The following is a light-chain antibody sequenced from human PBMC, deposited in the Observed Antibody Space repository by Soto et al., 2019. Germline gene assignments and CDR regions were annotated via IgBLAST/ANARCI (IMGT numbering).Light chain of an antibody. CDR1: QSVSTY. V-gene: IGKV3-11*01. J-gene: IGKJ4*01. CDR3: QQRSHWPPLT. CDR2: DAS. Sequence: EIVLTQSPATLSMYPGERATLSCRASQSVSTYLAWYQQKPGQAPRLLIFDASNRASGIPSRFSGSGSGTNFTLTISRLEPEDFAVYFCQQRSHWPPLTFGGGTKVEIK.